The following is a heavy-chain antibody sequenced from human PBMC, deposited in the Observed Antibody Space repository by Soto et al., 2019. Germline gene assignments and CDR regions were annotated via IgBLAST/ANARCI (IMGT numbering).Heavy chain of an antibody. CDR1: AFNFNNCW. CDR3: ASNYNSGWYFFWFDP. CDR2: IKEDGSEK. Sequence: PGGSLRLSCAASAFNFNNCWMSWVRQAPGKGLEWVANIKEDGSEKHYVDSVKGRFTISRDNAKNSLYLQMNSLRAEDTAVYYCASNYNSGWYFFWFDPWGQGTLVTVSS. V-gene: IGHV3-7*01. J-gene: IGHJ5*02. D-gene: IGHD6-19*01.